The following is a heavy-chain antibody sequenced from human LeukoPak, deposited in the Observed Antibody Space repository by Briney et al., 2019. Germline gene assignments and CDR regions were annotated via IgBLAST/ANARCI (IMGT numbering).Heavy chain of an antibody. CDR3: ARWVSRSGWYYWFDP. V-gene: IGHV3-7*01. Sequence: GGSLRLSCAASGFTFSSYWMSWVRQAPGKGLEWVANKKQDGSEKYYVDSVKGRFTISRDNAKNSLYLQMNSLRAEDTAVYYCARWVSRSGWYYWFDPWGQGTLVTVSS. J-gene: IGHJ5*02. D-gene: IGHD6-13*01. CDR1: GFTFSSYW. CDR2: KKQDGSEK.